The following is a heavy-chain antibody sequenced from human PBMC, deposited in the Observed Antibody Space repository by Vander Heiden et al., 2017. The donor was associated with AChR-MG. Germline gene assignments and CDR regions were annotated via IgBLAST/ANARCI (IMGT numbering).Heavy chain of an antibody. D-gene: IGHD3-3*01. V-gene: IGHV3-30*18. J-gene: IGHJ6*03. CDR3: AKTYYDFWSGYFDYMDV. CDR2: ISYDGSNK. Sequence: QVQLVESGGGVVQPGRSLRLSCAASGFTFSSSGMHWVRQAPGKGLEWVAVISYDGSNKYYADSVKGRFTISRDNSKNTLYLQMNSLRAEDTAVYYCAKTYYDFWSGYFDYMDVWGKGTTVTVSS. CDR1: GFTFSSSG.